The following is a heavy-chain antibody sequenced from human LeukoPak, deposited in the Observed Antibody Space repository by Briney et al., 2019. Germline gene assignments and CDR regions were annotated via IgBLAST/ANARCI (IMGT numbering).Heavy chain of an antibody. V-gene: IGHV4-39*07. CDR3: ARDYNGSGSLWLPLYYYGMDV. CDR1: GGSISSSSYY. Sequence: SETLSLTCTVSGGSISSSSYYWGWIRQPPGKGLEWIGSIYYSGSTYYNPSLKSRVTISVDTSKNQFSLKLSSVTAADTAVYYCARDYNGSGSLWLPLYYYGMDVWGQGTTVTVSS. CDR2: IYYSGST. D-gene: IGHD3-10*01. J-gene: IGHJ6*02.